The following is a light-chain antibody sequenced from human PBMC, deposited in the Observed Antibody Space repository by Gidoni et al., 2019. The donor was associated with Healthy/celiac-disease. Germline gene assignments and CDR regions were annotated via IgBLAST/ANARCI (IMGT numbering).Light chain of an antibody. J-gene: IGLJ2*01. CDR1: AFPKQY. CDR2: EDS. CDR3: QSADSSGTYVV. V-gene: IGLV3-25*03. Sequence: SYELPQPPPVSVSPGQTARITCSGDAFPKQYAYWYQQKPGQAPVLVIYEDSERPSGIPERFSGSSSGTTVTLTISGVQAEDEADYYCQSADSSGTYVVFGGGTKLTVL.